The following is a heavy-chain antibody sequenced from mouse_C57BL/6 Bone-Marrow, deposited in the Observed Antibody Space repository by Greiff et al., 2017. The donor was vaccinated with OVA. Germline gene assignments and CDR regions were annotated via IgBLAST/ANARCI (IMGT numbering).Heavy chain of an antibody. CDR1: GYTFTGYW. CDR2: ILPGSGNT. J-gene: IGHJ3*01. D-gene: IGHD1-1*02. Sequence: QVQLQQSGAELMKPGASVKLSCKATGYTFTGYWIEWVKQRPGHGLEWIGEILPGSGNTNYNEKFKGKATFTADTSSNTAYMQLSSLTTEDSAIYYCAIGGGGPRRSFAYWGQGTLVTVSA. CDR3: AIGGGGPRRSFAY. V-gene: IGHV1-9*01.